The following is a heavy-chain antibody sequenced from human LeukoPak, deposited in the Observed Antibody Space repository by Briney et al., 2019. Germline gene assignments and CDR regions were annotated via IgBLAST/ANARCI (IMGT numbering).Heavy chain of an antibody. D-gene: IGHD5-18*01. J-gene: IGHJ3*02. CDR1: GGSFSGYY. V-gene: IGHV4-34*01. Sequence: KPSETPSLTCAVYGGSFSGYYWSWIRQPPGKGLEWIGEINHSGSTNYNPSLKSRVTISVDTSKNQFSLKLSSVTAADTAVYYCARGKDTAMGTAFDIWGQGTMVTVSS. CDR2: INHSGST. CDR3: ARGKDTAMGTAFDI.